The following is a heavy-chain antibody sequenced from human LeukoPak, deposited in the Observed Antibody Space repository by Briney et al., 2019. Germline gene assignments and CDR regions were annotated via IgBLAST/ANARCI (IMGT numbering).Heavy chain of an antibody. D-gene: IGHD1-26*01. J-gene: IGHJ4*02. V-gene: IGHV4-61*02. CDR3: ARSNSGSYRELDY. CDR2: IYTSGIT. Sequence: SQTLSLTCTVSGGSINRGSYFWSWIRQPAGRGLEWIVRIYTSGITNYNSSLMSRATISIDTSKNQLSLKLSSVTAADTAVYYCARSNSGSYRELDYWGQGALVTVSS. CDR1: GGSINRGSYF.